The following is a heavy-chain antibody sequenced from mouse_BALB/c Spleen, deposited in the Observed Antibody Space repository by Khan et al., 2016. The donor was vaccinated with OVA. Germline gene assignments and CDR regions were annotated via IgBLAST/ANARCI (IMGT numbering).Heavy chain of an antibody. V-gene: IGHV1S136*01. CDR3: LRSLFYDGSAYEGFAY. CDR2: ISPNSDGS. D-gene: IGHD1-1*01. Sequence: EVQLQQSGPELVKPGASVKMSCKASGYTFTSYVLHWVKQKPRQGLEWIGYISPNSDGSKYNEKFRGKATLTSDKSSSTAYMERSSLTSDDSAVYYCLRSLFYDGSAYEGFAYWGQGTLVTVSA. CDR1: GYTFTSYV. J-gene: IGHJ3*01.